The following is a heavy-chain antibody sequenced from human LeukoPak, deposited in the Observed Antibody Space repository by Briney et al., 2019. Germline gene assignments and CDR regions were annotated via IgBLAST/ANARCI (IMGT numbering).Heavy chain of an antibody. D-gene: IGHD5-12*01. CDR2: IIPIFGTA. Sequence: PVKVSCKASGGTFSSYAISWVRQAPGQGLEWMGGIIPIFGTANYAQKFQGRVTITTDESTSTAYMELSSLRSEDTAVYYCARAGLVATIDGWFDPWGQGTLVTVSS. J-gene: IGHJ5*02. V-gene: IGHV1-69*05. CDR3: ARAGLVATIDGWFDP. CDR1: GGTFSSYA.